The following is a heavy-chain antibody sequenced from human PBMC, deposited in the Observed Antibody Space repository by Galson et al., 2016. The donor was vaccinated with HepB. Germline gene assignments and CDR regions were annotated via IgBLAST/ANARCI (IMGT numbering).Heavy chain of an antibody. CDR1: GGNLISYT. CDR2: IIPIFDTT. CDR3: ASIPPIRDCTGTSCYDYGMDV. Sequence: SVKVSCKASGGNLISYTVNWVRQAPGQGLEWMGRIIPIFDTTDYAQSFQGRVTITADESTNTAYMELSSLRSEDTAVYYCASIPPIRDCTGTSCYDYGMDVWGQGTTVTVSS. J-gene: IGHJ6*02. D-gene: IGHD2-2*01. V-gene: IGHV1-69*13.